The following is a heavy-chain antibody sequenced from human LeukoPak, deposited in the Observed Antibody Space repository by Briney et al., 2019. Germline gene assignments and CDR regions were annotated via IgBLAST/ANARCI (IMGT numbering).Heavy chain of an antibody. J-gene: IGHJ5*02. Sequence: SQTLSLTCTVSGGSISSGDYYWSWIRQPPGKGLEWIAYMYYSGSTYYNPSLKSRVTMSADTSKNQLSLKLSSVTAAGTAVYYCARPYYYDSRIDPWGQGILVTVSS. D-gene: IGHD3-22*01. V-gene: IGHV4-30-4*01. CDR1: GGSISSGDYY. CDR2: MYYSGST. CDR3: ARPYYYDSRIDP.